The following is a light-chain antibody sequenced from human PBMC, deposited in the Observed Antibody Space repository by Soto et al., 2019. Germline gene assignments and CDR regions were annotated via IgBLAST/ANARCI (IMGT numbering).Light chain of an antibody. CDR1: QSVSSY. J-gene: IGKJ5*01. V-gene: IGKV3-11*01. CDR2: DAS. CDR3: QQRSNWPIT. Sequence: ESMFTQSPATLSLSPGERATLSRRASQSVSSYLAWYQQNPGQAPRLLIYDASNRATGIPARFSGSGSGTDFTLTISRLEPEDFAVYYCQQRSNWPITFGQGTRLEI.